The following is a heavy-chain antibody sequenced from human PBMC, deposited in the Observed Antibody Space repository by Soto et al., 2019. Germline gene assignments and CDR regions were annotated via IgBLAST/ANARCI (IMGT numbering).Heavy chain of an antibody. CDR1: GYTFTSYY. V-gene: IGHV1-46*01. D-gene: IGHD6-19*01. J-gene: IGHJ6*02. CDR2: INPSGGST. Sequence: ASVKVSCKASGYTFTSYYMHWVRQAPGQGLEWMGIINPSGGSTSYAQKFQGRVTMTRDTSTSTVYMELSSLRSEDTAVYYCARERNLIAVVGTYDYYYYGMDFWGRGTTVTVSS. CDR3: ARERNLIAVVGTYDYYYYGMDF.